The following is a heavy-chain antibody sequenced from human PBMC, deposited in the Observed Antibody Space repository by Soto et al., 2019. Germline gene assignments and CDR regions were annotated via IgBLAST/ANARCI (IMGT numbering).Heavy chain of an antibody. D-gene: IGHD3-16*01. CDR2: IYHSGST. Sequence: PSETLSLTCTVSGGSISTADWWTWIRQSPGKRLEWIGEIYHSGSTNYNPSLKSRVNISVDKSKNEFSLNLTSVTAADTAISYCAGLPYGLAVGERRHFWGQGTLVTVSS. J-gene: IGHJ4*02. V-gene: IGHV4-4*02. CDR1: GGSISTADW. CDR3: AGLPYGLAVGERRHF.